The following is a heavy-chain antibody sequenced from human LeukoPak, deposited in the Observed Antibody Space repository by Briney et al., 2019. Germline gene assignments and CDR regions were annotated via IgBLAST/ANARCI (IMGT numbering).Heavy chain of an antibody. Sequence: PGGSLRLSCAASGFTFSSYAMHWVRQAPGKGLEYVSAISSNGGSTYYADSVRGRFTISRDNSENTLYLQMGSLRAEDMAVYYCARGPRSSPTEYFDYWGQGTLVTDSS. CDR3: ARGPRSSPTEYFDY. J-gene: IGHJ4*02. V-gene: IGHV3-64*02. CDR1: GFTFSSYA. D-gene: IGHD6-13*01. CDR2: ISSNGGST.